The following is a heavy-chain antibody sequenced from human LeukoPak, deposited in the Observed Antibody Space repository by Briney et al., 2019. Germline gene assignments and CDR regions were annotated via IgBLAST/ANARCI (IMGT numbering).Heavy chain of an antibody. CDR2: ISSSSSTI. CDR1: GFTFSSYS. Sequence: PGRSLRLSCAASGFTFSSYSMNWVRQAPGKGLEWVSYISSSSSTIYYADSVKGRFTISRDNAKNSLYLQMNSLRAEDTAVYYCARRVGATDVDYWGQGTLVTVSS. V-gene: IGHV3-48*04. CDR3: ARRVGATDVDY. D-gene: IGHD1-26*01. J-gene: IGHJ4*02.